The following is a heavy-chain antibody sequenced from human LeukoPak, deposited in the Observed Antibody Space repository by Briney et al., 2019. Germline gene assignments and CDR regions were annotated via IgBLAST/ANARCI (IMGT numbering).Heavy chain of an antibody. CDR3: AGRVGATIWTGMEF. V-gene: IGHV4-39*01. J-gene: IGHJ4*02. CDR2: THYGGNT. Sequence: SSETLSLTCTVSGASMSTSSHYWVWLRQPPGKGLVWIVSTHYGGNTYYNPSLNSQVTISVDTSKKQVSLQRTSVTAADTAVYYCAGRVGATIWTGMEFWGQGTLATVSS. CDR1: GASMSTSSHY. D-gene: IGHD1-26*01.